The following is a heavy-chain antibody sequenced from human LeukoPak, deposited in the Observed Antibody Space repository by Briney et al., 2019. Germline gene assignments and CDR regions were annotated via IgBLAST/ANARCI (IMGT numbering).Heavy chain of an antibody. D-gene: IGHD3-3*01. V-gene: IGHV1-18*01. J-gene: IGHJ6*03. CDR2: ISAYNGNT. CDR3: ARVYYDFWSGYATGMDV. Sequence: SVKVSCKASGYTFTSYGISWVRQAPGQGLEWMGRISAYNGNTNYAQKLQGRVTMTTDTSTSTAYMELRSLRSDDTAVYYCARVYYDFWSGYATGMDVWGKGTTVTVSS. CDR1: GYTFTSYG.